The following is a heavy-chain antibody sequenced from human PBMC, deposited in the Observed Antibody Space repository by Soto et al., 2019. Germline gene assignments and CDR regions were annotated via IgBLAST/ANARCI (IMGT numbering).Heavy chain of an antibody. CDR3: ARVGYSEGWPTPYIDR. D-gene: IGHD6-13*01. V-gene: IGHV1-3*01. J-gene: IGHJ4*02. CDR1: GYPFSSYA. Sequence: VQLVQSGAEVKKPGASVKVSCKASGYPFSSYAVVWVRQAPGPRLEWMGWINAGNGNTRYSQKFQDRVTFSRDTSASAAYMELNSLRSEDTAVYYCARVGYSEGWPTPYIDRCGQGTPVTVSS. CDR2: INAGNGNT.